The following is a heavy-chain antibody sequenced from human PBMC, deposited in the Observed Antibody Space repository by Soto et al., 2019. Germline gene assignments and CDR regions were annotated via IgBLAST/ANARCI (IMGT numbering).Heavy chain of an antibody. D-gene: IGHD2-15*01. Sequence: QVQLIQSGAEVKQPGASVTVSCQASGYTFTNYASTWVRQAPGQGLEWMGWISAYNGHTNYAQKVQGRLTMTTDPTQHTPCLELTSPTYADTAIYYGARDSGGLAGPATDWFVHWGQGTPVTGFS. V-gene: IGHV1-18*01. CDR1: GYTFTNYA. CDR2: ISAYNGHT. J-gene: IGHJ5*02. CDR3: ARDSGGLAGPATDWFVH.